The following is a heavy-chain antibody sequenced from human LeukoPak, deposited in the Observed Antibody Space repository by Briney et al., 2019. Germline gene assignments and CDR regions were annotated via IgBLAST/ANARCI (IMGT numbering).Heavy chain of an antibody. V-gene: IGHV4-59*01. J-gene: IGHJ4*02. Sequence: PSETLSLTCAVYGGSFSGYYWSWIRQPPGKGLEWIGYISYSGSTNYNPSLKSRVSISVDTSKNQFSLKLSSVTAADTAVYYCVSSVRWLQFDSWGQGTLVTVSS. D-gene: IGHD5-24*01. CDR2: ISYSGST. CDR1: GGSFSGYY. CDR3: VSSVRWLQFDS.